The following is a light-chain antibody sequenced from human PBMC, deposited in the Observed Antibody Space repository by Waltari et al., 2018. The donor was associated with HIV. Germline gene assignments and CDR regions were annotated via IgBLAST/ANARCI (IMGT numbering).Light chain of an antibody. CDR3: QSTDSSGISWV. J-gene: IGLJ3*02. CDR1: ALAKHH. CDR2: KGS. Sequence: SNKLTQPPSVSESPGQTARITCSGDALAKHHAYWYQQKPGQAPLLVIYKGSDRPSGITERVSGSSAGTTVTLTISGVQSEDEADYYCQSTDSSGISWVFGGGTKLTVL. V-gene: IGLV3-25*03.